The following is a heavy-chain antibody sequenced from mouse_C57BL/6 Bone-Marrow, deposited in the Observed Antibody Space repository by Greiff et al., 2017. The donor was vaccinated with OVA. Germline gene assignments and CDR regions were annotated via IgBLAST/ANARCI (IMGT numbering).Heavy chain of an antibody. CDR2: ISGGGGNT. V-gene: IGHV5-9*01. Sequence: EVQVVESGGGLVKPGGSLKLSCAASGFTFSSYTMSWVRQTPEKRLEWVATISGGGGNTYYPDSVKGRFTISRDNAKNTLYLQMSSLRSEDTALYYCARRGRPWYFDVWGTGTTVTVSS. CDR3: ARRGRPWYFDV. CDR1: GFTFSSYT. J-gene: IGHJ1*03.